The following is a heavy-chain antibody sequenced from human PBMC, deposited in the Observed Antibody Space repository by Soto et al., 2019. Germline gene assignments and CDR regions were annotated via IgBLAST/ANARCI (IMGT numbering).Heavy chain of an antibody. CDR2: IGGSGTGGRT. J-gene: IGHJ6*02. D-gene: IGHD5-12*01. CDR1: GLTFSTYA. V-gene: IGHV3-23*01. CDR3: AKSPGGLDGYNSDYYGMDV. Sequence: EVHLLESGGDLVQPGGSLRLSCTASGLTFSTYAMSWVRQAPGKGLEWVSAIGGSGTGGRTYYADSVKGRFTISRDNSNNTVDLQMNSLRDDDTAVYYCAKSPGGLDGYNSDYYGMDVWGQGTTVTVSS.